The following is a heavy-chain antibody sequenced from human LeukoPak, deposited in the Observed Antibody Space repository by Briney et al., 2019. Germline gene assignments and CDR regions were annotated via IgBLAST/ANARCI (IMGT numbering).Heavy chain of an antibody. CDR3: ARVGGAGYNLLVLDY. J-gene: IGHJ4*02. CDR2: INPSGGST. D-gene: IGHD5-24*01. V-gene: IGHV1-46*01. Sequence: ASVKVSCKASGYTFTSYYMHWVRQAPGQGLEWMGIINPSGGSTSYAQKFQGRVTMTRDTSTSTVYMELSSLRSEDTAVYYCARVGGAGYNLLVLDYWGQGTLVTVSS. CDR1: GYTFTSYY.